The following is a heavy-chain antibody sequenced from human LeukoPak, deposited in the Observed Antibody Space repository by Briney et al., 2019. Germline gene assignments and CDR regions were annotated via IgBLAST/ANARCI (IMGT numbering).Heavy chain of an antibody. CDR1: GGSISSYY. D-gene: IGHD3-10*01. CDR2: IGST. CDR3: ARHISIGTNGFDI. Sequence: SETLSLTCTVSGGSISSYYWSWIRQPPGKGLEWIAHIGSTNYNPSLRSRVTISVDTSKNHFSLNLSSVTAADTAVYYCARHISIGTNGFDIWGQGTMVTASS. V-gene: IGHV4-59*08. J-gene: IGHJ3*02.